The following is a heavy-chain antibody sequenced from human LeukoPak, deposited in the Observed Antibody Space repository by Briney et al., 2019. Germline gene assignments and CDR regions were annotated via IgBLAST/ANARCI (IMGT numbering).Heavy chain of an antibody. J-gene: IGHJ4*02. CDR1: GFTFSSYA. V-gene: IGHV3-30*04. D-gene: IGHD5-24*01. CDR3: ARSGYNRFDY. CDR2: ISYDGSNK. Sequence: PGGSLRLSCAASGFTFSSYAMHWVRQAPGKGLEWVAAISYDGSNKYSADSVKGRFTISRDDSKNTLYLQMNSLRAEDTAVYYCARSGYNRFDYWGQGTLVTVSS.